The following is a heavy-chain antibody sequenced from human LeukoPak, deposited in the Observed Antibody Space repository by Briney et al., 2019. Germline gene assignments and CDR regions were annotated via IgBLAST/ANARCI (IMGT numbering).Heavy chain of an antibody. CDR3: ATLPEWLRFASGWIDY. CDR1: RFTFSSYA. Sequence: GGSLRLSCAASRFTFSSYALSWVRQAPGKGLEWVSVISGSGETTYCADSVKGRFTISRDNSKNTLYLQMNSLRAEDTAVYYCATLPEWLRFASGWIDYWGQGTLVTVSS. V-gene: IGHV3-23*01. D-gene: IGHD5-12*01. CDR2: ISGSGETT. J-gene: IGHJ4*02.